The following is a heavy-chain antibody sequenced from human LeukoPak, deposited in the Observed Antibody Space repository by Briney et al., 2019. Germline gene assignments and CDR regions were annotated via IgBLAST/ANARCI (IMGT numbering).Heavy chain of an antibody. J-gene: IGHJ4*02. Sequence: SETLSLTCTVSGGSISSGSSYWGWIRQPPGKGLEWIGSVYYRGNTYYNPSLNSRVTISLDTSKNQFSLKLGSVTAADTAVYYCAREMYDSGGYRVSYFDYWGQGTLVTVSS. CDR1: GGSISSGSSY. V-gene: IGHV4-39*07. CDR3: AREMYDSGGYRVSYFDY. D-gene: IGHD3-22*01. CDR2: VYYRGNT.